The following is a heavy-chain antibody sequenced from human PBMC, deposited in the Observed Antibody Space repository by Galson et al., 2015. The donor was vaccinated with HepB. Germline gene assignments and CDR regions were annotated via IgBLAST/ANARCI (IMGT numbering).Heavy chain of an antibody. D-gene: IGHD5-18*01. CDR1: GFTFSYYA. CDR3: AKGYGLFDS. Sequence: SLRLSCAASGFTFSYYAMAWVRQAPGKGLEWISAITPSGDNTYSADSVKGRFTISRDNSNNMLYLQMNSLRAEDAGLYFCAKGYGLFDSWGQGILVTVSS. V-gene: IGHV3-23*01. CDR2: ITPSGDNT. J-gene: IGHJ5*01.